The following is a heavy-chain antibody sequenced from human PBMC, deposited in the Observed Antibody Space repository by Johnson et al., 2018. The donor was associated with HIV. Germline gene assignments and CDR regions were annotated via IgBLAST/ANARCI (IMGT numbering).Heavy chain of an antibody. V-gene: IGHV3-30*04. CDR1: GFTFSSYA. CDR2: ISYDGSNK. CDR3: ARVMVGATFDDAFDI. J-gene: IGHJ3*02. Sequence: QVQLVESGGGVVQPGRSLRLSCAASGFTFSSYAMHWVRQAPGKGLEWVAVISYDGSNKYYADSVKGRFTISRDNSKNTLYLQINSLRAEDTAVYYCARVMVGATFDDAFDIWGQGTMVTVSS. D-gene: IGHD1-26*01.